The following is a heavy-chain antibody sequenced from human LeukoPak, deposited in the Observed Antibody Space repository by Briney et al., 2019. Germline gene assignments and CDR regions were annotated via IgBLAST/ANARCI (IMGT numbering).Heavy chain of an antibody. CDR2: ISSSGSTI. CDR3: ARDGFLGVVNFDY. Sequence: KPGGSLRLSCAASGFTFSDYYMSWIRQAPGKGLERVSYISSSGSTIYYADSVKGRFTISRDNAKNSLYLQMNSLRAEDTAVYYCARDGFLGVVNFDYWGQGTLVTVSS. CDR1: GFTFSDYY. J-gene: IGHJ4*02. D-gene: IGHD3-3*01. V-gene: IGHV3-11*04.